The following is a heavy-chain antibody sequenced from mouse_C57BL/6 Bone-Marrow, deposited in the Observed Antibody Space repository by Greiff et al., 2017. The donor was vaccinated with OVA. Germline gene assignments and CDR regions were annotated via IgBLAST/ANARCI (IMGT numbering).Heavy chain of an antibody. CDR3: ARGGLWPSMDY. CDR1: GFTFSSYA. J-gene: IGHJ4*01. CDR2: ISDGGSYT. V-gene: IGHV5-4*01. D-gene: IGHD1-1*02. Sequence: EVQLQESGGGLVKPGGSLKLSCAASGFTFSSYAMSWVRQTPEKRLEWVATISDGGSYTYYPDNVKGRFTISRDNAKNNLYLQMSHLKSEDTAMYYCARGGLWPSMDYWGQGTSVTVSS.